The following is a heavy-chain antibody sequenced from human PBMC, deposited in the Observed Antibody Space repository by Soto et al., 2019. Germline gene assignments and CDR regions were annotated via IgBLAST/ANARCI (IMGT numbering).Heavy chain of an antibody. Sequence: SQTPSLTCTVSSSSISSSNYYWIRIRQPSGKSLEWIGSIYYSGADYNSSLKCRVAISVDTSRNQFSLKLTSVTAADTAVYYCARLPHYADPKAGFWGQGTLVIVS. D-gene: IGHD4-17*01. J-gene: IGHJ4*02. CDR1: SSSISSSNYY. CDR2: IYYSGA. V-gene: IGHV4-39*01. CDR3: ARLPHYADPKAGF.